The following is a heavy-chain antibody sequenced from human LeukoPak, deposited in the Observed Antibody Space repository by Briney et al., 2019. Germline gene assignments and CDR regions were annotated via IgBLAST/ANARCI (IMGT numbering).Heavy chain of an antibody. V-gene: IGHV3-30*18. D-gene: IGHD1-26*01. Sequence: PGRPLRLSCPASGFTFSSFAMHWVRQAPGKGLEWVAVISYDGNDKFYADSVRGRFTISRDNSKNTAYLQMNSLREEDTAVYYCAKRKVKWELDYWGQGTLVTVSS. CDR1: GFTFSSFA. CDR2: ISYDGNDK. CDR3: AKRKVKWELDY. J-gene: IGHJ4*02.